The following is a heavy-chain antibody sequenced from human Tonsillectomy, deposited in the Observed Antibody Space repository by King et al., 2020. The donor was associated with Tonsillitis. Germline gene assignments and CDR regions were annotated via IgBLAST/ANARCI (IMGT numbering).Heavy chain of an antibody. CDR3: ATESPPYCSNWLDY. J-gene: IGHJ4*02. D-gene: IGHD6-13*01. Sequence: QLVQSGAEVKKPGASVKVSCKASGYTFTGYYMHWVRQAPGQGLEWMAWINPNSGGTNYAQKFQGRVTMTRDTSISTVYMELSRLRSDDTAVYYCATESPPYCSNWLDYWGQGTLVTVSS. CDR1: GYTFTGYY. CDR2: INPNSGGT. V-gene: IGHV1-2*02.